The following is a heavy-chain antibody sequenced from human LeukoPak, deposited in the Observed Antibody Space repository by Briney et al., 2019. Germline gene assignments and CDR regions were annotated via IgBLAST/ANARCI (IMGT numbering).Heavy chain of an antibody. J-gene: IGHJ3*02. Sequence: PSETLSLTCAVSGYSISSGYYWSWIRQPAGKGLEWIRRIYTSGSTNYNPSLKSRVTISVDTSKNQFSLKLGSVTAADTAVYYCAREDIQLWLNGDAFDIWGQGTMVTVSS. CDR1: GYSISSGYY. D-gene: IGHD5-18*01. V-gene: IGHV4-61*02. CDR3: AREDIQLWLNGDAFDI. CDR2: IYTSGST.